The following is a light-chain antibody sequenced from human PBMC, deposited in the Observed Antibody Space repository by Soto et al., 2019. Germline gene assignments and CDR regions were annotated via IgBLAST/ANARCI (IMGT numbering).Light chain of an antibody. Sequence: EIVLTQSPGTLSLSPGERATLSCRASQSVSSNYLAWYRRKPGQAPRLLIYGASSRATGIPDSFSGSGSGTDFALIITCLESEDFAVYYCQQYGSSPPTFGPGTRVEIK. V-gene: IGKV3-20*01. J-gene: IGKJ1*01. CDR3: QQYGSSPPT. CDR1: QSVSSNY. CDR2: GAS.